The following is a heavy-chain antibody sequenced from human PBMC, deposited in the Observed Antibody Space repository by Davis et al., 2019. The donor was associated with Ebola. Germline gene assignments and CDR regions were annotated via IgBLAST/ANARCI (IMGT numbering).Heavy chain of an antibody. CDR3: ARALSQLLPLDS. CDR2: ISSSSRYI. Sequence: GGSLRLSCAASGFTFSTYDFNWVRQAPGKGLEWVSFISSSSRYIYYADSLKGRFTISRDDAKKSVYLQMNSLRPDDTAVYYCARALSQLLPLDSWGQGALVTVSS. V-gene: IGHV3-21*01. CDR1: GFTFSTYD. J-gene: IGHJ4*02. D-gene: IGHD2-2*01.